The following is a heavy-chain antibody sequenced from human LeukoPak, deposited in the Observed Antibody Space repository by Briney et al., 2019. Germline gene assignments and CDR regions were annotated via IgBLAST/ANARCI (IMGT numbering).Heavy chain of an antibody. J-gene: IGHJ4*02. CDR2: IYSGGST. CDR3: AKIEVPTSIYY. CDR1: GFTVSSNY. D-gene: IGHD2-2*01. V-gene: IGHV3-53*01. Sequence: PGGSLRLSCAASGFTVSSNYMSWVRQAPGKGLEWVSVIYSGGSTYYADSVKGRFTISRDNSKNTLYLQMNSLRAEDTAVYYCAKIEVPTSIYYWGQGTLVTVSS.